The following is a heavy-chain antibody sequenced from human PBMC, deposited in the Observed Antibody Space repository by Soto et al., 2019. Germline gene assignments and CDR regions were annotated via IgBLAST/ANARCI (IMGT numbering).Heavy chain of an antibody. CDR2: ISGSGGST. CDR3: AKDPVLVGVVIIEYFDY. CDR1: GFTFSSYA. V-gene: IGHV3-23*01. D-gene: IGHD3-3*01. Sequence: GGSLRLSCAASGFTFSSYAMSWVHQAPGKGLEWVSAISGSGGSTYYADSVKGRFTISRDNSKNTLYLQMNSLRAEDTAVYYCAKDPVLVGVVIIEYFDYWGQGTLVTVSS. J-gene: IGHJ4*02.